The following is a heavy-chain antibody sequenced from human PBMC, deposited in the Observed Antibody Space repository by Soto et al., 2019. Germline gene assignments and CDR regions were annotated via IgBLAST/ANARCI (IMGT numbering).Heavy chain of an antibody. D-gene: IGHD3-22*01. V-gene: IGHV1-69*02. CDR1: GGTFSSYT. J-gene: IGHJ4*02. CDR2: IIPILGIA. Sequence: QVQLEQSGAEVKKPGSSVKVSCKASGGTFSSYTISWVRQAPGQGLEWMGRIIPILGIAKYAQKFQGRVTITADKSTSTAYMELSSLRSEDTAVYYCARGLHYDSVSLDDYWGQGTLVTVSS. CDR3: ARGLHYDSVSLDDY.